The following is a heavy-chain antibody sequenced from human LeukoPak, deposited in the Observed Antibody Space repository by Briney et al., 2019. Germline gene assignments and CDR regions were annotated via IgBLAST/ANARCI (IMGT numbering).Heavy chain of an antibody. CDR1: GFTFSSYA. J-gene: IGHJ4*02. CDR3: ARDSVMVRGVIADY. Sequence: GRSLRLSCAASGFTFSSYAMHWVRQAPGKGLEWVAVISYDGSNKYYADSVKGRFTISRDNSKNTLYLQMNSLRAEDTAVYYCARDSVMVRGVIADYWGQGTLVTVSP. D-gene: IGHD3-10*01. CDR2: ISYDGSNK. V-gene: IGHV3-30-3*01.